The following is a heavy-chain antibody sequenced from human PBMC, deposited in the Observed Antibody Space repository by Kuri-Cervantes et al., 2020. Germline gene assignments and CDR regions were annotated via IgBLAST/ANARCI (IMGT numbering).Heavy chain of an antibody. Sequence: GGSLRLSCAASGFTLSTYWMHWVRQVPGKGLVWVSRISGDGRSPAYADSVKGRFTISRDNSKNTLYLQLNSLKTEDTAVYYCTSEGDYVDYAHWGQGTLVTVSS. CDR3: TSEGDYVDYAH. V-gene: IGHV3-74*03. D-gene: IGHD4-17*01. J-gene: IGHJ4*02. CDR2: ISGDGRSP. CDR1: GFTLSTYW.